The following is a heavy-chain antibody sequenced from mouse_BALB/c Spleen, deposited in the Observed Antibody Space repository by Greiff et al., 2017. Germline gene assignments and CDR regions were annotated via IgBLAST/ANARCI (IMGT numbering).Heavy chain of an antibody. D-gene: IGHD2-2*01. J-gene: IGHJ2*01. CDR2: ISSGGSYT. Sequence: EVMLVESGGGLVQPGGSRKLSCAASGFTFSSYGMSWVRQTPDKRLEWVATISSGGSYTYYPDSVKGRFTISRDNAKNTLYLQMSSLKSEDTAMYYCARGDGYDGFDYWGQGTTLTVSS. V-gene: IGHV5-6*03. CDR3: ARGDGYDGFDY. CDR1: GFTFSSYG.